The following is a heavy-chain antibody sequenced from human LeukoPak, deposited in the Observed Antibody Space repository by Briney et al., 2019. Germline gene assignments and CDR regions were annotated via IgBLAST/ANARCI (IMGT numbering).Heavy chain of an antibody. V-gene: IGHV1-2*02. CDR1: GYTFTGYY. CDR2: INPNSGGT. J-gene: IGHJ4*02. CDR3: ATILGYCSGGSCYHPDYFDY. D-gene: IGHD2-15*01. Sequence: ASVKVSCKASGYTFTGYYMHWVRQAPGQGLEWMGWINPNSGGTNYAQKFQGRVTMTRDTSISTAYVELSRLRSDDTAVYYCATILGYCSGGSCYHPDYFDYWGQGTLVTVSS.